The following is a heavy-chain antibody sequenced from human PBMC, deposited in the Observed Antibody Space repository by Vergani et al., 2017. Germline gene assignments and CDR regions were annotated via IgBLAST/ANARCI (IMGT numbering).Heavy chain of an antibody. CDR2: IIPVLGKT. Sequence: QVQLVQSGAEVKKPGSSVKVSCKASGATFRSNTISWVRQVPGQGLEWMGRIIPVLGKTKYAQDFQGRLTITADTSTSTAYMELTSLRSQDTAVYYCAIPQTVTTGGMEVWGQGTTVIVSS. V-gene: IGHV1-69*02. D-gene: IGHD4-17*01. J-gene: IGHJ6*02. CDR1: GATFRSNT. CDR3: AIPQTVTTGGMEV.